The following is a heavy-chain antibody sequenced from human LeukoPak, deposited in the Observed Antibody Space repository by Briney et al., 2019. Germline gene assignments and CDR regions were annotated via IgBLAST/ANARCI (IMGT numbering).Heavy chain of an antibody. Sequence: PSQTLSLTCTLSGGSISSGDYYWRWIRQPPGKGLEWIGYIFYSGSTYYDPSLKSRVTISIDTSKKQFSLKPSSVTAADTAVYFCARDKVRGSTWFDPWGQGTLVTVSS. CDR3: ARDKVRGSTWFDP. J-gene: IGHJ5*02. V-gene: IGHV4-30-4*01. D-gene: IGHD3-16*01. CDR2: IFYSGST. CDR1: GGSISSGDYY.